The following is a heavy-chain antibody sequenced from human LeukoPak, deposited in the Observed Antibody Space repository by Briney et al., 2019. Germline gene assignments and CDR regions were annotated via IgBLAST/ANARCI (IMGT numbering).Heavy chain of an antibody. Sequence: PSETLSLTCTVSGGSISSGSYYWSWIRQPAGKGLEWIGRIYTSGSTNYNPSLKSRVTISVDTSKNQFSLKLSSVTAADTAVYYCAREVQQLYFFDYWGQGTLVTVSS. CDR3: AREVQQLYFFDY. V-gene: IGHV4-61*02. J-gene: IGHJ4*02. CDR2: IYTSGST. D-gene: IGHD6-13*01. CDR1: GGSISSGSYY.